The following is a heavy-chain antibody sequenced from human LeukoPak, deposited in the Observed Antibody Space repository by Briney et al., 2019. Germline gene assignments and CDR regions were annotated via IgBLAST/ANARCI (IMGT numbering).Heavy chain of an antibody. V-gene: IGHV3-48*01. CDR1: GFTFSSYS. CDR3: ARESYSSGYYYDY. Sequence: QAGGSLRLSCAASGFTFSSYSMNWVRQAPGKGLEWVSYISSSSSTIYYADSVKGRFTISRDNAKNSLYLQMNSLRAEDTAVYYCARESYSSGYYYDYWGQGTLVTVSS. CDR2: ISSSSSTI. J-gene: IGHJ4*02. D-gene: IGHD3-22*01.